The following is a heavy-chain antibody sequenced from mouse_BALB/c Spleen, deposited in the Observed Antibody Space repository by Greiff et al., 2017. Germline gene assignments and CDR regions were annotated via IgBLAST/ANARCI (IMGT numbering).Heavy chain of an antibody. Sequence: QVQLQQSGSVLVRPGASVKLSCKASGYTFTSSWMHWAKQRPGQGLEWIGEIHPNSGNTNYNEKFKGKATLTVDTSSSTAYVDLSSLTSEDSAVYYCARGWYGAYWGQGTLVTVSA. D-gene: IGHD1-1*02. CDR2: IHPNSGNT. CDR1: GYTFTSSW. J-gene: IGHJ3*01. CDR3: ARGWYGAY. V-gene: IGHV1S130*01.